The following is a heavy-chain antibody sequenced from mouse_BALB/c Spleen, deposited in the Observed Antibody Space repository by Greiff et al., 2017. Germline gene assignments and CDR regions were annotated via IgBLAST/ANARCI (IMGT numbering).Heavy chain of an antibody. D-gene: IGHD1-1*01. CDR3: ARRSPYYYGSSRDY. Sequence: EVQLMESGPGLVKPSQSLSLTCTVTGYSITSDYAWNWIRQFPGNKLEWMGYISYSGSTSYNPSLKSRISITRDTSKNQFFLQLNSVTTEDTATYYCARRSPYYYGSSRDYWGQGTTLTVSS. CDR1: GYSITSDYA. CDR2: ISYSGST. V-gene: IGHV3-2*02. J-gene: IGHJ2*01.